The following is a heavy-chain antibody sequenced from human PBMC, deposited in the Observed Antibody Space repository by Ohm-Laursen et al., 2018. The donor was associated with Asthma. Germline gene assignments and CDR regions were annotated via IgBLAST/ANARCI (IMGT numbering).Heavy chain of an antibody. D-gene: IGHD2-15*01. J-gene: IGHJ4*02. Sequence: SLRLSCAAPGFTFSNYWMSWVRQAPGKGLEWVSAISGSGGSTYYADSVKGRFTISRDNSKNTLYLQMNSLRAEDTAVYYCAKDGPDCSGGSCYYGRFDYWGQGTLVTVSS. V-gene: IGHV3-23*01. CDR3: AKDGPDCSGGSCYYGRFDY. CDR1: GFTFSNYW. CDR2: ISGSGGST.